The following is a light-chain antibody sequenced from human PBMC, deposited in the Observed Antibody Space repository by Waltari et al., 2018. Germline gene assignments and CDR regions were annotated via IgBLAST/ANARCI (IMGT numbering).Light chain of an antibody. Sequence: EIVLTQTPATLSLSPGERATLSCRASQSVDAHLAWYQQKPGQAPRLHIYDVSNRANVTPARFSDSGSGTDFTLTINSLEPEDFAVYYCQQRTNWPRLTFGGGTKVEIK. CDR2: DVS. CDR1: QSVDAH. CDR3: QQRTNWPRLT. V-gene: IGKV3-11*01. J-gene: IGKJ4*01.